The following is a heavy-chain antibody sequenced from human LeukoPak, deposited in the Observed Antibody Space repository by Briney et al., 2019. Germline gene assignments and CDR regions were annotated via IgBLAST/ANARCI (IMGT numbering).Heavy chain of an antibody. D-gene: IGHD3-22*01. CDR1: GGSISSYY. CDR3: ARSYYYDSSGYLTTTFDY. CDR2: IYYSGST. J-gene: IGHJ4*02. V-gene: IGHV4-59*05. Sequence: SETLSLTCTVSGGSISSYYWSWIRQPPGKGLEWIGSIYYSGSTYYNPSLKSRVTISVDTSKNQFSLKLSSVTAADTAVYYCARSYYYDSSGYLTTTFDYWGQGTLVTVSS.